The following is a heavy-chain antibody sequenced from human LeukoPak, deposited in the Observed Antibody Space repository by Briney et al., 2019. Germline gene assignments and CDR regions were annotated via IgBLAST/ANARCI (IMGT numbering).Heavy chain of an antibody. Sequence: SETLSLTCTVSGGSISSYYWSWIRQPPGKGLEWIGYIYYSGSTNYNPSLKSRVTVSVDTSKNQVSLNLSSVTAADTAVYYCARRPGSSSSPPIGWGQGTLVTVSS. V-gene: IGHV4-59*12. CDR2: IYYSGST. CDR1: GGSISSYY. J-gene: IGHJ4*02. D-gene: IGHD6-13*01. CDR3: ARRPGSSSSPPIG.